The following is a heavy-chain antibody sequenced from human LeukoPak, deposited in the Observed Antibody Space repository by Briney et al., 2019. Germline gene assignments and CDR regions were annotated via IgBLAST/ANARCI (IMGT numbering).Heavy chain of an antibody. CDR2: INPNSGGT. V-gene: IGHV1-2*02. CDR1: GYMFTGHY. CDR3: ARVVAVTGTPVYYMDV. D-gene: IGHD6-19*01. Sequence: ASVKVSCKASGYMFTGHYMHWVRQAPGQGLEWMGWINPNSGGTNYAQKFQGRVTMTRDTSICTAYMDLNRLRSDDTAVYYCARVVAVTGTPVYYMDVWGKGTTVTVSS. J-gene: IGHJ6*03.